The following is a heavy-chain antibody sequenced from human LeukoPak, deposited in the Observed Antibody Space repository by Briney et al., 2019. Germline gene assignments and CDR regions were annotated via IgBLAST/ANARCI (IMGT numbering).Heavy chain of an antibody. CDR2: IWYDGSNK. D-gene: IGHD7-27*01. J-gene: IGHJ4*02. Sequence: GGSLRLSCAASGFTFSSYGMHWVRQAPGKGLEWVAVIWYDGSNKYYADSVKGRFTISRDNSKNTLYLQMNSLRAEDTAVYYCAKAMTWGSDYFDYRGQGTLVTVSS. V-gene: IGHV3-33*06. CDR3: AKAMTWGSDYFDY. CDR1: GFTFSSYG.